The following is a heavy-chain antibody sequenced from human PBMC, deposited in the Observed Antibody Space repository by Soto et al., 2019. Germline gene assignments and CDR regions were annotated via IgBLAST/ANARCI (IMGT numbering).Heavy chain of an antibody. Sequence: GGSLRLSCAASGFTFSSYGMHWVRQAPGKGLEWVAVIWYDGSNKYYADSVKGRFTISRDNSKNTLYLQMNSLRAEDTAVYYCARGLDHSSGWYLGYWGQGTLVTVSS. V-gene: IGHV3-33*01. CDR2: IWYDGSNK. D-gene: IGHD6-19*01. CDR1: GFTFSSYG. CDR3: ARGLDHSSGWYLGY. J-gene: IGHJ4*02.